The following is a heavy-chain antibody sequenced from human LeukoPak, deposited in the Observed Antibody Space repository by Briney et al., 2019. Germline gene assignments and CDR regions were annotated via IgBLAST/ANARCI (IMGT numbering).Heavy chain of an antibody. CDR1: GGSISSYY. D-gene: IGHD2-2*01. Sequence: LSETLSLTCTVSGGSISSYYWRWIRQPPGKGLEWIGYIYYSGSTNYNPSLKSRVTISVDTSKNQFSLKLSSVTAADTAVYYCAGCSSTSCYDGFDYWDQGTLVTVSS. V-gene: IGHV4-59*01. CDR3: AGCSSTSCYDGFDY. CDR2: IYYSGST. J-gene: IGHJ4*02.